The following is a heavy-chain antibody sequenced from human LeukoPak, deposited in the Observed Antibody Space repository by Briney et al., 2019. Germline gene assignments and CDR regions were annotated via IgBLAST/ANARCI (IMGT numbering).Heavy chain of an antibody. D-gene: IGHD6-13*01. CDR2: IYYSGTT. CDR3: ARGVYIAAAQYGY. J-gene: IGHJ4*02. Sequence: PSETLSLTCAVYGGSFSSYYWNWIRQPPGKGREWIGYIYYSGTTNYNPSLKSRLTISVDTSKNQFSLKLSSVTAADTAVYYCARGVYIAAAQYGYWGQGTLVTVSS. CDR1: GGSFSSYY. V-gene: IGHV4-59*01.